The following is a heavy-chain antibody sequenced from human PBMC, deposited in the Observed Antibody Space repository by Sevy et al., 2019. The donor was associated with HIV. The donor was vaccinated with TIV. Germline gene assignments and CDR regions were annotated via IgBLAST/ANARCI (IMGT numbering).Heavy chain of an antibody. CDR2: MKEDGSER. CDR1: GFTFSSYW. D-gene: IGHD5-18*01. Sequence: GGSLRLSCAASGFTFSSYWMSWVRQAPGKGLEWVATMKEDGSERNYVDSVKGRFTISRDNAKNSLYLQMNGLRAEDTAVYYCVGEGVGGYSYSLDCWGQGTLVTVSS. J-gene: IGHJ4*02. CDR3: VGEGVGGYSYSLDC. V-gene: IGHV3-7*01.